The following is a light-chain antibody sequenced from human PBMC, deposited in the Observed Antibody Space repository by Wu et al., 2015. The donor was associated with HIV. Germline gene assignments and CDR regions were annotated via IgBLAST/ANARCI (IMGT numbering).Light chain of an antibody. V-gene: IGKV3-11*01. J-gene: IGKJ5*01. CDR2: DAS. CDR1: QSVNNY. CDR3: QQRSNWSIT. Sequence: EIVLTQSPATLSLSPGERATLSCRASQSVNNYLAWYQQKPGQAPRLVISDASNRATGIPARFSGSRSGTDFTLTISSLEPEDFAVYYCQQRSNWSITFGQGTRLEIK.